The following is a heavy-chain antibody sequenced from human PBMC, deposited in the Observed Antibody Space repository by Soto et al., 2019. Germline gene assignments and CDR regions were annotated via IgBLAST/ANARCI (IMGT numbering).Heavy chain of an antibody. CDR2: IIPILGIA. CDR3: AIQEGEDFYPEMNY. D-gene: IGHD3-3*01. J-gene: IGHJ4*02. Sequence: ASVKVSCKASGGTFSSYAISWVRQAPGQGLEWMGGIIPILGIANYAQKFQGRVTITADKSTSTAYMELSSLRSEDTAVYYCAIQEGEDFYPEMNYWGQGTLVTVSS. V-gene: IGHV1-69*10. CDR1: GGTFSSYA.